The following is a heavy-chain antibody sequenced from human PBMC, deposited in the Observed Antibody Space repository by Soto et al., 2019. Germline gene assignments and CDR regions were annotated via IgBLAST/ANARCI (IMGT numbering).Heavy chain of an antibody. V-gene: IGHV4-4*07. D-gene: IGHD6-13*01. Sequence: XESLSLSCTVSGGSISSYYWSWIRQPAGKGLEWIGRIYTSGSTNYNPSLKSRVTMSVDTSKNQFSLKLSSVTAADTTVYYCARDADSSSWYADYWGQGTLVTVSS. CDR2: IYTSGST. J-gene: IGHJ4*02. CDR1: GGSISSYY. CDR3: ARDADSSSWYADY.